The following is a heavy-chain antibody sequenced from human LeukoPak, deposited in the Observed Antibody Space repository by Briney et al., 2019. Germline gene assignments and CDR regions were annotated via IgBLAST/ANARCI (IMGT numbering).Heavy chain of an antibody. D-gene: IGHD6-13*01. Sequence: PGGSLRLSCAASGFTFSDYYMSRIRQAPGKGLEWVSYISGSSSYTNYADSVKGRFTISRDNAKNSLFLQMNSLGGEDTAVYYCARDDRAAAPHVAFDIWGQGTMVTVSS. CDR2: ISGSSSYT. CDR1: GFTFSDYY. V-gene: IGHV3-11*05. J-gene: IGHJ3*02. CDR3: ARDDRAAAPHVAFDI.